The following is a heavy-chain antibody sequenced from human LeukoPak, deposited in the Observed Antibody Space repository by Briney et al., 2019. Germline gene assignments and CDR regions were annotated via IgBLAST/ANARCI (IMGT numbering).Heavy chain of an antibody. J-gene: IGHJ4*02. CDR3: ARDAPYYYDSSGYYFSFDY. D-gene: IGHD3-22*01. Sequence: GGSLRLSCAASGFTFSSYAMSWVRQAPGKGLEWVSYISSSGSTIYYADSVKGRFTISRDNAKNSLYLQMNSLRAEDTAVYYCARDAPYYYDSSGYYFSFDYWGQGTLVTVSS. CDR2: ISSSGSTI. CDR1: GFTFSSYA. V-gene: IGHV3-48*03.